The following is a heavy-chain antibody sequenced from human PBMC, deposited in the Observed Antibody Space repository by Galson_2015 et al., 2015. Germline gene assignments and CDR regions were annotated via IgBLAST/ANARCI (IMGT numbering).Heavy chain of an antibody. J-gene: IGHJ5*02. CDR3: ARGAFGCSGGSCYNWFDP. V-gene: IGHV3-30-3*01. D-gene: IGHD2-15*01. Sequence: SLRLSCAASGFTFSSYAMHWVRQAPGKGLEWVAVISYDGSNKYYADSVKGRFTISRDNSKNTLYLQMNSLRAEDTAVYYCARGAFGCSGGSCYNWFDPWVQGALVTVSS. CDR1: GFTFSSYA. CDR2: ISYDGSNK.